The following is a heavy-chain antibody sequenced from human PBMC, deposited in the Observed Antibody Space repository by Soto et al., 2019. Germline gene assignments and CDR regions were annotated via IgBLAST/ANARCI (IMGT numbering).Heavy chain of an antibody. Sequence: GGSLRLSCAASGFTFSDHYIDWVRQAPGKGLEWVGRTRNKDNSYTTEYAASVKDRFTISRDDSKNSLYLQMNSLKTEDTAVFYCARDREDYTYYYAYTYMDAWGQGNTVTVSS. CDR1: GFTFSDHY. J-gene: IGHJ6*03. CDR2: TRNKDNSYTT. V-gene: IGHV3-72*01. CDR3: ARDREDYTYYYAYTYMDA. D-gene: IGHD3-16*01.